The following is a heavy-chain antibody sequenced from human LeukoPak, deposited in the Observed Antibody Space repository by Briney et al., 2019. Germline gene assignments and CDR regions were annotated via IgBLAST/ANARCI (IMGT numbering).Heavy chain of an antibody. D-gene: IGHD1-26*01. CDR2: IIPIFGTA. V-gene: IGHV1-69*13. Sequence: SVKVSCTASGGTFSSYAISWVRQAPGQGLEWMGGIIPIFGTANYAQKFQGRVTITADESTSTAYMELSSLRSEDTAVYYCARDTRLGGSYLGYYGMDVWGQGTTVTVSS. J-gene: IGHJ6*02. CDR1: GGTFSSYA. CDR3: ARDTRLGGSYLGYYGMDV.